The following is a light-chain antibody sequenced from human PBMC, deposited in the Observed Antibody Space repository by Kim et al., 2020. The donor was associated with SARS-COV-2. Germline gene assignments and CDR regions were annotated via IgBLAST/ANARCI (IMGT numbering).Light chain of an antibody. CDR1: QSVSSN. J-gene: IGKJ4*01. V-gene: IGKV3-15*01. CDR2: GAS. Sequence: SRGERAMLSCRASQSVSSNLAWYQQKPGQPPRLLIYGASTRATGIPARFSGSGSGTEFTLTISRLQSEDFAVYYCQQYNNWPPLTFGGGTKVEMK. CDR3: QQYNNWPPLT.